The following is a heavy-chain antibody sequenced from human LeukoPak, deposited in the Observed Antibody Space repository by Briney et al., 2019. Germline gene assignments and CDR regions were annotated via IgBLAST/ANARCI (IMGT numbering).Heavy chain of an antibody. J-gene: IGHJ4*02. CDR2: IWYDGSNK. V-gene: IGHV3-33*01. CDR1: GFTFSSYG. Sequence: GRSLRLSCAASGFTFSSYGMHWVRQAPGKGLEWVALIWYDGSNKYYADSVKGRFTISRGNSKNTLYLQMNSLRAEDTAVYYCARDLRDYWGQGTLVTVSS. CDR3: ARDLRDY.